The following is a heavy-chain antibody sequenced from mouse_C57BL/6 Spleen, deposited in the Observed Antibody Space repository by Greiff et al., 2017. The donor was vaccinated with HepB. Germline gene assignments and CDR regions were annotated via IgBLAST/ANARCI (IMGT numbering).Heavy chain of an antibody. V-gene: IGHV5-12*01. Sequence: EVMLVESGGGLVQPGGSLKLSCAASGFTFSDYYMYWVRQTPEKSLEWVAYISNGGGSTYYPDTVKGRFTISRDNAKNTLYLQMSRLKSEDTAMYYCARRYYGSSYYAMDCWGKGTSVTVAT. J-gene: IGHJ4*01. CDR2: ISNGGGST. CDR3: ARRYYGSSYYAMDC. CDR1: GFTFSDYY. D-gene: IGHD1-1*01.